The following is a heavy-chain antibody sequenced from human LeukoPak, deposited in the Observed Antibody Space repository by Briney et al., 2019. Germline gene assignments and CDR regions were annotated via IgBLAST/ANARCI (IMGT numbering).Heavy chain of an antibody. CDR1: GFTFSSYS. Sequence: PGGSLRLSCAASGFTFSSYSMNWVRQAPGKGLEWVSSISSSSSYIYYADSVKGRFTISRDNAKNSLYLQVNSLRAEDTAVYYCARERDRYSSSSKSLDYWGQGTLVTVSS. D-gene: IGHD6-6*01. V-gene: IGHV3-21*01. CDR2: ISSSSSYI. J-gene: IGHJ4*02. CDR3: ARERDRYSSSSKSLDY.